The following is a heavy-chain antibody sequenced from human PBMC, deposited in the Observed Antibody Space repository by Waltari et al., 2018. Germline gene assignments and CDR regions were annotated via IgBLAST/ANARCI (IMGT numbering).Heavy chain of an antibody. D-gene: IGHD3-9*01. V-gene: IGHV4-39*01. J-gene: IGHJ5*02. CDR3: ARLSYHIVTGYGWFDP. CDR1: GGSISSESYY. Sequence: QLQLQESGPGLVKPSETLSLTCTVSGGSISSESYYWGWIRQPPGKGLEWFGIISYSGGTYYNPSLKSRVTISVDTSKNQFSLKLSSVTAADTAVYYCARLSYHIVTGYGWFDPWGLGTLVTVSS. CDR2: ISYSGGT.